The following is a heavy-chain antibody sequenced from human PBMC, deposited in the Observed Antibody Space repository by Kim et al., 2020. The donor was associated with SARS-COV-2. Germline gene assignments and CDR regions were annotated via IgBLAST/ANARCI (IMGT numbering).Heavy chain of an antibody. Sequence: SETLSLTCTVSGGSISSSSYYWGWIRQPPGKGLEWIGSIYYSGSTYYNPSLKSRVTISVDTSKNQFSLKLSSVTAADTAVYYCARHKEWLVMFDYWGQGTLVAVSS. D-gene: IGHD6-19*01. CDR3: ARHKEWLVMFDY. J-gene: IGHJ4*02. V-gene: IGHV4-39*01. CDR2: IYYSGST. CDR1: GGSISSSSYY.